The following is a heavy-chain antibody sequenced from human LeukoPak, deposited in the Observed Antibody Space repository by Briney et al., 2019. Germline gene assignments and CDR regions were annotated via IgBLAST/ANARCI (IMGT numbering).Heavy chain of an antibody. CDR2: IIPIFGTA. D-gene: IGHD5-12*01. CDR1: GGTFSSYA. J-gene: IGHJ4*02. Sequence: SVKVSCKASGGTFSSYAISWVRQAPGQGLEWMGGIIPIFGTANYAQKFQGRVTITADESTSTAYMELSSLRSEDTAVYYCARVGKIVATTIDYWGQGTLVTVSS. CDR3: ARVGKIVATTIDY. V-gene: IGHV1-69*13.